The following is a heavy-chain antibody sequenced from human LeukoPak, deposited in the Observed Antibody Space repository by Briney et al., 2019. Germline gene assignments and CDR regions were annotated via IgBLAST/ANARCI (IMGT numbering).Heavy chain of an antibody. CDR3: ARVSYNWNRIDY. J-gene: IGHJ4*02. Sequence: PSETLSLTCAVYGGSFSGYYWSWIRQPPAKGREWIGEINHSGSTNYNPSLKSRVTISVDTSKHQFSLKLSSVTAADTAVYYCARVSYNWNRIDYWGQGTLVTVSS. CDR1: GGSFSGYY. V-gene: IGHV4-34*01. D-gene: IGHD1-20*01. CDR2: INHSGST.